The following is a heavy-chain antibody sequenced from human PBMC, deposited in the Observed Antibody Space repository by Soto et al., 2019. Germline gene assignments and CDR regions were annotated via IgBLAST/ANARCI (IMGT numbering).Heavy chain of an antibody. CDR1: GGSFSGYY. Sequence: SETLSLTCAVYGGSFSGYYWSWIRQPPGKGLEWIGEINHSGSTNYNPSLKSRVTISVDTSKNQFSLKLSSVTAADTAVYYCARSPYGDDASNWFDPWGQGTLVTVSS. CDR3: ARSPYGDDASNWFDP. CDR2: INHSGST. D-gene: IGHD4-17*01. V-gene: IGHV4-34*01. J-gene: IGHJ5*02.